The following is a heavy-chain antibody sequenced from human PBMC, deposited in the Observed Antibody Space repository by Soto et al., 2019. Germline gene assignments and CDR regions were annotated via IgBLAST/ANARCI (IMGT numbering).Heavy chain of an antibody. J-gene: IGHJ5*02. CDR3: ARLDYGDYVVAFDP. V-gene: IGHV4-30-2*01. CDR1: GGSISSGGYS. CDR2: IYHSGST. D-gene: IGHD4-17*01. Sequence: SSETLSLTCAVSGGSISSGGYSWSWIRQPPGKGLEWIGYIYHSGSTYYNPSLKSRVTISVDRSKNQFSLKLSSVTAADTAVYYCARLDYGDYVVAFDPWGQGTLVTVSS.